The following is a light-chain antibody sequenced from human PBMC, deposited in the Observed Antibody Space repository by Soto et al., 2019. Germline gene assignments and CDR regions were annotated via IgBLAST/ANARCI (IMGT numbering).Light chain of an antibody. J-gene: IGKJ4*01. V-gene: IGKV1-9*01. Sequence: DIQLTQSPSFLSASVGDRVTISCRASQGISDYLAWYQQKPGKAPKLLLYGASTLQRGVPSRFSGSASGTEFTLTFSSPQPEDVATYFCQQFNAYPLTFGGGTKLEIK. CDR1: QGISDY. CDR2: GAS. CDR3: QQFNAYPLT.